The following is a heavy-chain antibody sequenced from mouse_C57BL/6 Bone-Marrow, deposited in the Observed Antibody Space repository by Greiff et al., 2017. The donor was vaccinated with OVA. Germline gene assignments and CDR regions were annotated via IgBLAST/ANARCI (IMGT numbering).Heavy chain of an antibody. CDR1: GFTFSDYG. D-gene: IGHD2-5*01. J-gene: IGHJ4*01. CDR3: ARRSNPYYYAMDY. V-gene: IGHV5-15*01. CDR2: ISNLAYSI. Sequence: EVQRVESGGGLVQPGGSLKLSCAASGFTFSDYGMAWVRQAPRKGPEWVAFISNLAYSIYYADTVTGRFTISRENAKNTLYLEMSSLRSEDTAMYYCARRSNPYYYAMDYWGQGTSVTVSS.